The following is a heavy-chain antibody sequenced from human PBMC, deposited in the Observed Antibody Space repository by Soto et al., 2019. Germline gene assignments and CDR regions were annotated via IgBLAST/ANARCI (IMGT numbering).Heavy chain of an antibody. Sequence: EVPLVESGGGLVKPGGSLRLSCAASGFTFNNAWMSWVRQAPGSGLEWVGRISTKTYGGTTDYAAPVKGRFTISRDDSKNTLYLQMNSLRTEDTAMYYCTTDPYDGRHFNYWGQGTLVTVSS. CDR2: ISTKTYGGTT. D-gene: IGHD3-16*01. J-gene: IGHJ4*02. V-gene: IGHV3-15*01. CDR1: GFTFNNAW. CDR3: TTDPYDGRHFNY.